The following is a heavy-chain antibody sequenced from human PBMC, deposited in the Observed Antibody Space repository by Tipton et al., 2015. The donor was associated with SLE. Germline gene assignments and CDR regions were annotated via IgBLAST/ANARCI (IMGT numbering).Heavy chain of an antibody. D-gene: IGHD4-17*01. Sequence: TLSLTCTVSGGSISSHYWSWIRQPPGKGLEWIGYIYYSGSTNYNPPLKSRVTISVDTSKNQFSLKLSSVTAADTAVYYCARDTHDYGDHWFDPWGQGTLVTVSS. V-gene: IGHV4-59*11. CDR2: IYYSGST. J-gene: IGHJ5*02. CDR3: ARDTHDYGDHWFDP. CDR1: GGSISSHY.